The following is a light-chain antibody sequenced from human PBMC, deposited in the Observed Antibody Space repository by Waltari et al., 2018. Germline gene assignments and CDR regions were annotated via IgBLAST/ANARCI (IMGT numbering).Light chain of an antibody. CDR1: SSDVGGYNY. CDR3: CSYVGSNIYWV. Sequence: QSALTQPRSVSGSPGQSVTISCTGTSSDVGGYNYVSWYQQHPDKAPKLIIYDINKRPSGVPERCAGSKLGNTASLTISGLQAEDEADYYCCSYVGSNIYWVFGGGTKLTVL. J-gene: IGLJ3*02. CDR2: DIN. V-gene: IGLV2-11*01.